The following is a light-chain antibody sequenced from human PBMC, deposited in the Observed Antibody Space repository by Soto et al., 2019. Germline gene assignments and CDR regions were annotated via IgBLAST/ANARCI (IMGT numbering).Light chain of an antibody. CDR3: MQNTHWPIT. V-gene: IGKV2-30*02. J-gene: IGKJ5*01. Sequence: DVVMTQSPLSLPVTLGQPASISCRSSQSLVHSDGNTYLNWFQQRPGQSPRRLLSQVSSRDSGVPDRFSGSGSGTDFTLKISSVEADDVAVYYCMQNTHWPITFGQGTRLEI. CDR2: QVS. CDR1: QSLVHSDGNTY.